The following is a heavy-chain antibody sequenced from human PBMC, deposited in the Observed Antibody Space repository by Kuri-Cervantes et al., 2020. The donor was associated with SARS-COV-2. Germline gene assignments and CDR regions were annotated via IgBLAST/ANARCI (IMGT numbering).Heavy chain of an antibody. Sequence: AVKVSCKASGGTFSSYAISWVRQAPGQGLEWMGGIIPIFGTANYAQKFQGRVTITADESTSTAYMELSSLRSEDTAVYYCARGYSSGLRPYDAFDIWGQGTMFTVSS. V-gene: IGHV1-69*13. D-gene: IGHD6-19*01. CDR1: GGTFSSYA. CDR2: IIPIFGTA. J-gene: IGHJ3*02. CDR3: ARGYSSGLRPYDAFDI.